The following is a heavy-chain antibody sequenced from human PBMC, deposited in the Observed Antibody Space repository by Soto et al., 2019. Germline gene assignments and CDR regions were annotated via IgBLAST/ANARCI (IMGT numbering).Heavy chain of an antibody. CDR3: ARVNYGDYYYGMDV. CDR1: GGSVSSGSYY. Sequence: PSETLSITCTVSGGSVSSGSYYWTWIRQPPGKGLEWIGYISYTGSANYNASLKSRLTISVDTSKNQFSLKLSSVTAADTALYYCARVNYGDYYYGMDVWGQGTTVTVSS. J-gene: IGHJ6*02. CDR2: ISYTGSA. D-gene: IGHD4-17*01. V-gene: IGHV4-61*01.